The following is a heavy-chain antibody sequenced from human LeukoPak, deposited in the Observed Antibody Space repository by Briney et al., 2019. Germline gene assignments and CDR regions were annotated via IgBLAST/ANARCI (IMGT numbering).Heavy chain of an antibody. V-gene: IGHV5-51*03. CDR2: IYPGDSDT. D-gene: IGHD3-22*01. J-gene: IGHJ3*02. Sequence: KPGESLKISCKGSGYSFTSYWIGWVRQMPGKGLEWMGIIYPGDSDTRYSPSFQGQVTISADKSISTAYLQWSSLKASDTAMYYCARLPYYDSTRPAAFDIWGQGTMVTVSS. CDR1: GYSFTSYW. CDR3: ARLPYYDSTRPAAFDI.